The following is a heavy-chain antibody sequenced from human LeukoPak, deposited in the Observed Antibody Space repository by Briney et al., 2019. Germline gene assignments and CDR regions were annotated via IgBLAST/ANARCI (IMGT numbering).Heavy chain of an antibody. V-gene: IGHV4-39*07. CDR1: GGSISSSRSY. CDR2: IYYNGDT. D-gene: IGHD4-11*01. J-gene: IGHJ5*02. Sequence: PSETLSLTCSVSGGSISSSRSYWGWIRQTPGKGLEWVGSIYYNGDTYYNPSFKSRVSMSVDTAKNQISLILTSVTAADTAVYYCSREGYSRPNWFDTWGQGTLVTVSS. CDR3: SREGYSRPNWFDT.